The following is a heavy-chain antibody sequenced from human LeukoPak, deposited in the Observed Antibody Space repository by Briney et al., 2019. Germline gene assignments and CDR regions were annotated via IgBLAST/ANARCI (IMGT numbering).Heavy chain of an antibody. CDR3: AREGVAVDLDY. V-gene: IGHV3-7*03. CDR1: GFTFSSYW. J-gene: IGHJ4*02. CDR2: IKQDGSEK. Sequence: PGGSLRLPCAASGFTFSSYWMSWVRQAPGKGLEWVANIKQDGSEKYYVDSVKGRFTISRDNAKNSLYLQMNSLRAEDTAVYYCAREGVAVDLDYWGPGTLVTVSS. D-gene: IGHD6-19*01.